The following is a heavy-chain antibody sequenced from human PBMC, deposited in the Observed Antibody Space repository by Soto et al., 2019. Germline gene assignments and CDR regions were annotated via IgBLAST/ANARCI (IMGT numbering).Heavy chain of an antibody. V-gene: IGHV1-2*02. CDR1: GYTFTGYY. J-gene: IGHJ5*02. CDR2: INPNSGGT. CDR3: ARDRSFGLLTIINWFDP. Sequence: RASVKVSCKASGYTFTGYYMHWVRQAPGQGVEWMGWINPNSGGTNYAQKFQGRVTMTRDTSISTAYMELSRLRSDDTAVYYCARDRSFGLLTIINWFDPWGQGTLVTVSS. D-gene: IGHD3-10*01.